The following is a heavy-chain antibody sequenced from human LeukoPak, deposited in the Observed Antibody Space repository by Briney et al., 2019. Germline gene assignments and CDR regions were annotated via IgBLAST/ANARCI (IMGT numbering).Heavy chain of an antibody. V-gene: IGHV3-53*01. CDR2: IYAGGRT. CDR3: AKLYNGSYYS. J-gene: IGHJ4*02. CDR1: GFTVSSNY. D-gene: IGHD1-26*01. Sequence: PGGSLRLSCAASGFTVSSNYMSWVRQVPGKGLEWVSIIYAGGRTYFPDSVKGRFTISRDNSQNMLYLQLNSLRAEDTAVYYCAKLYNGSYYSWGKGTLVTVSS.